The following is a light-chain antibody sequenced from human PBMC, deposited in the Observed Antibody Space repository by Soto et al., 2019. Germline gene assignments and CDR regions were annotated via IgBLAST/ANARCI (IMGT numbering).Light chain of an antibody. CDR1: SSNIGAGYD. J-gene: IGLJ2*01. V-gene: IGLV1-40*01. CDR3: QSYDSSLSVV. Sequence: QSVMTQPPSVSGAPGQSVTISCTGSSSNIGAGYDVHWYQQLPGTAPKLLIYGNSNRPSGVPDRFSGSKSGTSASLAITGLQSEDEADYYCQSYDSSLSVVFGGGTNLTGL. CDR2: GNS.